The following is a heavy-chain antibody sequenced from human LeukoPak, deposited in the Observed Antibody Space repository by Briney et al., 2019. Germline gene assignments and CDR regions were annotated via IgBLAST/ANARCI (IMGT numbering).Heavy chain of an antibody. CDR3: TSYPEIVVVPAAPS. V-gene: IGHV3-15*01. CDR2: IKSKTDGGTT. D-gene: IGHD2-2*01. CDR1: GFTFSNAW. Sequence: GGSLRLSCAASGFTFSNAWMSWVRQAPGKGLEWVARIKSKTDGGTTDDAAPVKGRFTISRDASKNTLYLQMNSLKTEDTAVYYCTSYPEIVVVPAAPSWGQGTLVTVSS. J-gene: IGHJ4*02.